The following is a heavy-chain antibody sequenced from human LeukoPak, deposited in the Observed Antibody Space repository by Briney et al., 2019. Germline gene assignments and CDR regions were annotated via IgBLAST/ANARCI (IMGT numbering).Heavy chain of an antibody. CDR2: IYPGDADT. D-gene: IGHD2-21*01. Sequence: GEPLKISGKGSGYSFTSYWIGWVRQLPGKGLEWMGIIYPGDADTRYSPSFQAQATISADKSISTAYLQWSSLKASDTAMYSCARHAYSSTPHAFDIWAQGTMATVSS. J-gene: IGHJ3*02. V-gene: IGHV5-51*01. CDR3: ARHAYSSTPHAFDI. CDR1: GYSFTSYW.